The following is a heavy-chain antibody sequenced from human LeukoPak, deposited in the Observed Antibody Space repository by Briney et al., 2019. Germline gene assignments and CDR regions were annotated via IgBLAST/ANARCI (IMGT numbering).Heavy chain of an antibody. V-gene: IGHV3-74*01. D-gene: IGHD3-10*01. Sequence: GVSLRLSCAASGFTFGSYWMHWVRQVLGKGLVWVSRSNSDGSSTSYADSVKGRFTISRDNAKNTLYVQMNSLRAEDTAVYYCSTGSGHAFDIWGRGTMVTVSS. CDR2: SNSDGSST. CDR1: GFTFGSYW. CDR3: STGSGHAFDI. J-gene: IGHJ3*02.